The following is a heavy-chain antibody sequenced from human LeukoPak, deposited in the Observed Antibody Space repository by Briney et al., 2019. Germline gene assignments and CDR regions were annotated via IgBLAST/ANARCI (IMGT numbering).Heavy chain of an antibody. V-gene: IGHV3-23*01. CDR1: GFTFTNYA. Sequence: GESLRLSCIGSGFTFTNYAMTWVRQAPGKGLEWVSTIGGSGGRTYHADSVKGRFTISRDDSKNTLFLQMNSLRAEDTAVYYCAKRDRGFLEYNLDFDSWGQGTLVTVSS. CDR2: IGGSGGRT. CDR3: AKRDRGFLEYNLDFDS. D-gene: IGHD3-3*01. J-gene: IGHJ4*02.